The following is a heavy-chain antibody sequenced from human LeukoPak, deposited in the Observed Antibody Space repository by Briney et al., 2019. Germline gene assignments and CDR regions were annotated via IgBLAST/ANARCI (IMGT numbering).Heavy chain of an antibody. D-gene: IGHD6-13*01. Sequence: ASVKVSCKASGYTFTSYGISWVRQAPGQGLEWMGWISAYNGNTNYAQKLQGRVTMTTDTSTSTAYMELRSLRSDDTAVYYCARAAVGIAAAGLFDYWGQGTLVTVSS. J-gene: IGHJ4*02. CDR1: GYTFTSYG. CDR2: ISAYNGNT. CDR3: ARAAVGIAAAGLFDY. V-gene: IGHV1-18*01.